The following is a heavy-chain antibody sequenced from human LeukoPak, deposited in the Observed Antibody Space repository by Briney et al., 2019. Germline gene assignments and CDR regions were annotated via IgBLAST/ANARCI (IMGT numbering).Heavy chain of an antibody. J-gene: IGHJ5*02. CDR1: GYTFTGYY. Sequence: ASVKVCCKASGYTFTGYYMHWVRQAPGQGLEWMGWINPNSGGTNYAQKFQGWVTMTRDTSISTAYMELSRLRSDDTAVYYCARSVGYCSSTSCYRWFDPWGQGTLVTVSS. CDR2: INPNSGGT. D-gene: IGHD2-2*01. CDR3: ARSVGYCSSTSCYRWFDP. V-gene: IGHV1-2*04.